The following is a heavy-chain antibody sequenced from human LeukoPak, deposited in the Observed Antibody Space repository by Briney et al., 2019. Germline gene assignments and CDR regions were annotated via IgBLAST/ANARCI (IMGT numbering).Heavy chain of an antibody. J-gene: IGHJ4*02. CDR2: MNPNSGNT. CDR3: ARDRGGAVAGTFDY. V-gene: IGHV1-8*02. D-gene: IGHD6-19*01. Sequence: ASVKVSCKASGYTFTSYAMNWVRQAPGRGLEWMGWMNPNSGNTGYAQKFQGRVTMTRNTSISTAYMELSSLRSEDTALYYCARDRGGAVAGTFDYWGQGTLVTVSS. CDR1: GYTFTSYA.